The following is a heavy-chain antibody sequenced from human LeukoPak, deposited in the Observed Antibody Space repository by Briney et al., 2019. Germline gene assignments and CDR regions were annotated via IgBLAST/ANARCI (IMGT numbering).Heavy chain of an antibody. CDR3: ASGDSSSPGGDY. V-gene: IGHV1-8*01. CDR2: MNPNSGNT. D-gene: IGHD6-6*01. J-gene: IGHJ4*02. CDR1: GYTFTSYD. Sequence: ASVKVSCKASGYTFTSYDINWVRQATGQGLEWMGWMNPNSGNTGYAQKFQGRVTMTRNTSISTAYMELSSLRSEDTAVHYCASGDSSSPGGDYWGQGTLVTVSS.